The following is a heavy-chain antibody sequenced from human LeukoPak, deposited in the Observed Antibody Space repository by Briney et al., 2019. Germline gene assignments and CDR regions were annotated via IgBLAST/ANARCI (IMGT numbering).Heavy chain of an antibody. CDR2: ISSNGGST. Sequence: GGSLRLSCAASGFTFSSYAMHWVRQAPGKGVEYVSAISSNGGSTYYANSVKGRFTISRDNSKNTLYLQMGSLRAEDMAVYYCARVLDVCNYFPSDYWGQGTLVTVSS. V-gene: IGHV3-64*01. J-gene: IGHJ4*02. CDR3: ARVLDVCNYFPSDY. D-gene: IGHD5-24*01. CDR1: GFTFSSYA.